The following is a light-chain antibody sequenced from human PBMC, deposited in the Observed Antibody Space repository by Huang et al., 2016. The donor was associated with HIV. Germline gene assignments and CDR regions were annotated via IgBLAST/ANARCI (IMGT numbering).Light chain of an antibody. CDR2: AAS. J-gene: IGKJ4*01. Sequence: DIQLTQSPSSLSASVGDGITITCRASENSVYSSRWFRQRPGRAPESLIYAASRVNAGVPSKFRATGSGTNFTLSIDGLGPEDFATYYCQQSRSLPRTYGGGTKVDI. CDR3: QQSRSLPRT. CDR1: ENSVYS. V-gene: IGKV1-16*02.